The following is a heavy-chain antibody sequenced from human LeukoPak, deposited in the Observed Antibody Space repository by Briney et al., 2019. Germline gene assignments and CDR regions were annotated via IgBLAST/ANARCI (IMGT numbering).Heavy chain of an antibody. V-gene: IGHV4-59*08. D-gene: IGHD2-15*01. CDR2: IYYSGST. J-gene: IGHJ3*02. Sequence: PSETLSLTCTVSGGSISSYYWSWIRQPPGKGLEWIGYIYYSGSTNYNPSLKSRVTISVDTSKNQFSPKLSSVTAADTAVYYCARGLLDIVVVVAATPLDAFDIWGQGTMVTVSS. CDR3: ARGLLDIVVVVAATPLDAFDI. CDR1: GGSISSYY.